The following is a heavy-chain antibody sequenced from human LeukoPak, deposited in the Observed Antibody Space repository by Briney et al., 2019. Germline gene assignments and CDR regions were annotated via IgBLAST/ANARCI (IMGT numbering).Heavy chain of an antibody. CDR2: IYYSGST. J-gene: IGHJ2*01. D-gene: IGHD2-2*01. V-gene: IGHV4-30-4*01. CDR3: ARGGDSAEEIVVVPASDGYFDL. Sequence: SETLSLTCTVYGGSISSGDYYWSWIRQPPGKGLEWIGYIYYSGSTYYNPSLKSRVTISVDTSKNQFSLKLSSVTAADTAVYYCARGGDSAEEIVVVPASDGYFDLWGRGTLVTVSS. CDR1: GGSISSGDYY.